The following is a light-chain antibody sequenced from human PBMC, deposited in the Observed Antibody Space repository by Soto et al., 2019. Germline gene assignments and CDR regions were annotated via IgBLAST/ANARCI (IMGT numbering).Light chain of an antibody. V-gene: IGKV3-11*01. CDR3: QQRSHWPRT. J-gene: IGKJ1*01. CDR1: QNISSY. Sequence: IFLTQSPATLSLSPGKTATLSCMASQNISSYLIWYQQKPGQAPRLLIYDVSSRATGIPARFSGSGSGTDFSLTISSLEPEDFAVYYCQQRSHWPRTFGQGTKVDIK. CDR2: DVS.